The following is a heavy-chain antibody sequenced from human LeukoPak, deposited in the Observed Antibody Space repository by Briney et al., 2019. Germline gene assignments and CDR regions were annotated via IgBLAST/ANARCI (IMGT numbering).Heavy chain of an antibody. CDR3: AKDFYYGSGSYYLFDY. V-gene: IGHV3-9*01. CDR2: ISWNSGSI. CDR1: GFTFDDYA. Sequence: SLRLSCAASGFTFDDYAMHWVRQAPGKGLEWVSGISWNSGSIGYADSVKGRFTISRDNAKNSLYLQMNSLRAEDTALYYCAKDFYYGSGSYYLFDYWGQGTLVTVSS. D-gene: IGHD3-10*01. J-gene: IGHJ4*02.